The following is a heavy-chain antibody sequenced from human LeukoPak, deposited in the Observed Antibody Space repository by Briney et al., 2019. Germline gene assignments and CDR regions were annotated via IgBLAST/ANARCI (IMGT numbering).Heavy chain of an antibody. CDR2: TYYSGST. Sequence: SETLSLTCTVSGGSISSYYWSWIRQPPGKGLEWIGYTYYSGSTNYNPSLKSRVTISVDTSKSQFSLKLSSVTAADTAVYYCARGHSYGRAGYYGMDVWGQGTTVTVSS. CDR3: ARGHSYGRAGYYGMDV. D-gene: IGHD5-18*01. CDR1: GGSISSYY. J-gene: IGHJ6*02. V-gene: IGHV4-59*08.